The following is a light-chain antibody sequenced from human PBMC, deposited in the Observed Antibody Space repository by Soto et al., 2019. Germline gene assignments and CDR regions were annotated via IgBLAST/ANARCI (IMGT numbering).Light chain of an antibody. J-gene: IGKJ2*01. CDR3: QQYNNWLYT. V-gene: IGKV3-15*01. Sequence: VVMTQSPATLSVSPGERATLSCRASQSVSSNFAWYQQKPGQAPRLLIYGASTRATGIPGRFSGSGSGTEFTPTISSLQSEDFAVYYCQQYNNWLYTFGQGTKLEIK. CDR2: GAS. CDR1: QSVSSN.